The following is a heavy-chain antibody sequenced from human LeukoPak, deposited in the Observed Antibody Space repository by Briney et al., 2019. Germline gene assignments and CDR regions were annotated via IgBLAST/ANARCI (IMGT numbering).Heavy chain of an antibody. CDR3: ARDGDFWSGYSTAPDC. CDR1: GFTFSSYA. CDR2: ISYDGSN. Sequence: GGSLRLSCVASGFTFSSYAMHWVRQAPGKGLEWVAVISYDGSNLSVKGRFTISRDNAKNTLYLQMNSLRAEDTAVYYCARDGDFWSGYSTAPDCWGQGTLVTVSS. D-gene: IGHD3-3*01. J-gene: IGHJ4*02. V-gene: IGHV3-30-3*01.